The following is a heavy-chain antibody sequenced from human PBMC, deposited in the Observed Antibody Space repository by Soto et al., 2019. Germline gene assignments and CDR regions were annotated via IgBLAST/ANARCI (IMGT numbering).Heavy chain of an antibody. D-gene: IGHD5-18*01. CDR3: ARLKGNGYSYGPTYYYYGMDV. CDR1: GYSFTIYW. J-gene: IGHJ6*02. Sequence: GESLKISCNGSGYSFTIYWIRWVRQMPGKGLEWMGRIGPSDSYTNYSPSFQGHVTISADKSISTAYLQWSSLKASDTAMYYCARLKGNGYSYGPTYYYYGMDVWGQGTTVTVSS. V-gene: IGHV5-10-1*01. CDR2: IGPSDSYT.